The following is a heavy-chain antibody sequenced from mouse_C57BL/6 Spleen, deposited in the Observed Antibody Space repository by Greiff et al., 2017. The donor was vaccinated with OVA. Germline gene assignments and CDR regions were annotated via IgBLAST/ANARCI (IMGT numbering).Heavy chain of an antibody. CDR3: ARGDTTVVGPFDY. V-gene: IGHV1-42*01. Sequence: VQLQQSGPELVKPGASVKISCKASGYSFTGYYMNWVKQSPEKSLEWIGEINPSTGGTTYNQKFKAKATLTVDKSSSTAYMQLKSLTSEDSAVYYCARGDTTVVGPFDYWGQGTTLTVSS. D-gene: IGHD1-1*01. CDR1: GYSFTGYY. J-gene: IGHJ2*01. CDR2: INPSTGGT.